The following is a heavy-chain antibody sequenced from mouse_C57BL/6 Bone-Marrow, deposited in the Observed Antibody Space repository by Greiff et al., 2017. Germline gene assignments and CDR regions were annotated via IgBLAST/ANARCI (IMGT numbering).Heavy chain of an antibody. D-gene: IGHD1-2*01. J-gene: IGHJ3*01. Sequence: QVQLQQSGPELVKPGASVKISCKASGYSFTSYYIPWVKQRPGQGLEWIGWIYPGSGNTKYNEKFKGKATLTADTSSSTAYMQLSSLTSEDSAVYYYARSLLRLLAYWGQGTLVTVSA. V-gene: IGHV1-66*01. CDR3: ARSLLRLLAY. CDR2: IYPGSGNT. CDR1: GYSFTSYY.